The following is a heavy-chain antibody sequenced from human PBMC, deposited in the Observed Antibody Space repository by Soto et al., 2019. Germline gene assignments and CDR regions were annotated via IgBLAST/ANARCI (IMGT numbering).Heavy chain of an antibody. J-gene: IGHJ4*02. Sequence: EVQLLESGGDLIQPGGSLRLSCAASGFTFNIYAMTWVRQAPGKGLEWVSAISRYGDFTYYADSVEGRFTISRDNSLNTLYLQMNSLRAADTAVYYCAKDRYLDHDSRGYLFDNWGQGTLVTVSS. CDR1: GFTFNIYA. V-gene: IGHV3-23*01. CDR3: AKDRYLDHDSRGYLFDN. D-gene: IGHD3-22*01. CDR2: ISRYGDFT.